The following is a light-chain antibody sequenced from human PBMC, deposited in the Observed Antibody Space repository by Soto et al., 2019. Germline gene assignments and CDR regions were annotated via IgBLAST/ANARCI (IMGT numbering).Light chain of an antibody. CDR2: DVS. J-gene: IGLJ1*01. Sequence: QSVLTEPACVSGSPGQAVTISCTGTSSDIGRYNHVSWYQQYPGKAPKFMIYDVSNRPSGVSNRFSGSRSGNTASLTISGLQAEDEADYYCSSYISSSTYVFGTGTKVTVL. CDR1: SSDIGRYNH. V-gene: IGLV2-14*01. CDR3: SSYISSSTYV.